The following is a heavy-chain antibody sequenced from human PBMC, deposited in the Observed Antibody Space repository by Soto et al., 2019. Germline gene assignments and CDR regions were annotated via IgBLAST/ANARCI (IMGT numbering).Heavy chain of an antibody. D-gene: IGHD3-3*01. V-gene: IGHV4-39*01. CDR3: ACPGYYDFWSGQTRYYYYGMDV. CDR2: IYYSGST. J-gene: IGHJ6*02. CDR1: GGTIRSSSYY. Sequence: PSETLSLTCTVSGGTIRSSSYYWGWIRQPPGKGLEWIGSIYYSGSTYYNPSLKSRVTISVDTSKNQFSLKLSSVTAADTAVYYCACPGYYDFWSGQTRYYYYGMDVWGQGTTVT.